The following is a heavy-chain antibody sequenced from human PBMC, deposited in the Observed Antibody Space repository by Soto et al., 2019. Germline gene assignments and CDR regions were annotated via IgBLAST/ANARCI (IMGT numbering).Heavy chain of an antibody. D-gene: IGHD2-21*02. Sequence: VQLVETGGGLIQPGGSPRLSCVGSGFTVSDRRMTWVRQAPRQGLEWVADLYFYGSANYADSVRGRFTISKDDSENTVFLEMNTLRAEDTALYYCARVVTSESFFDYWGKGTLVTVSP. CDR3: ARVVTSESFFDY. CDR2: LYFYGSA. J-gene: IGHJ4*02. V-gene: IGHV3-53*02. CDR1: GFTVSDRR.